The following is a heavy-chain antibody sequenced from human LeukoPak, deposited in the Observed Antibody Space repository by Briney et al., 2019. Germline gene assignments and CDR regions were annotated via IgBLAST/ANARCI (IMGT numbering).Heavy chain of an antibody. CDR1: GFTFSSYD. J-gene: IGHJ4*02. CDR3: ARGGYDSIDY. Sequence: AGGSLRLSCAASGFTFSSYDMHWVRQATGKGLEWLSAIGTAGDTYYPRSVQGRFTIARENAKNSFYLQMNSLRAGDTAVYYCARGGYDSIDYWGQGTLVTVSS. D-gene: IGHD3-9*01. CDR2: IGTAGDT. V-gene: IGHV3-13*01.